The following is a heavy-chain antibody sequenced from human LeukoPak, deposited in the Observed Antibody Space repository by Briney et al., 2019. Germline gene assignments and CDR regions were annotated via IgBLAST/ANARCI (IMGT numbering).Heavy chain of an antibody. CDR2: ISAYNANT. D-gene: IGHD6-19*01. CDR1: GYIFTNFG. CDR3: ARGGSGWYQFDQ. V-gene: IGHV1-18*01. J-gene: IGHJ4*02. Sequence: ASVKVSCKASGYIFTNFGMTWVRRAAGQGREGMGWISAYNANTNYAQKLQGRVTMTTDTSPSTAYMELSRLRSDDTAVHYCARGGSGWYQFDQWGQGTLVTVSS.